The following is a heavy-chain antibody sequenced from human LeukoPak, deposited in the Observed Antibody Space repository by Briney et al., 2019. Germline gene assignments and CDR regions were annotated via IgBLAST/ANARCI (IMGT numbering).Heavy chain of an antibody. CDR3: GKVGGNTNS. V-gene: IGHV4-30-4*01. CDR2: IHNSRGT. CDR1: GASITSDIFY. D-gene: IGHD4-23*01. J-gene: IGHJ4*02. Sequence: SETHSLTCTVSGASITSDIFYWNWIRQSPGKGLEWIGAIHNSRGTSDNPSLESRLTISVDPSENKFFLKMTSVTDADTATYYCGKVGGNTNSWGQGTLDPVSS.